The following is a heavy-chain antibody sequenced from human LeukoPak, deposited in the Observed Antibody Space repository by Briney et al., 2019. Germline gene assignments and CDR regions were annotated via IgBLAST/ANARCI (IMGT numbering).Heavy chain of an antibody. CDR2: ISWNSANI. CDR3: ASGAPKYCSGGSCYRVDY. J-gene: IGHJ4*02. Sequence: GGSLRLSCEASGFTFDDYAMHWVRQAPGKGLEWVSGISWNSANIAYGDSVKGRFTISRDNAKNSLYLQMNSLRAEDTAVYYCASGAPKYCSGGSCYRVDYWGQGTLVTVSS. D-gene: IGHD2-15*01. V-gene: IGHV3-9*01. CDR1: GFTFDDYA.